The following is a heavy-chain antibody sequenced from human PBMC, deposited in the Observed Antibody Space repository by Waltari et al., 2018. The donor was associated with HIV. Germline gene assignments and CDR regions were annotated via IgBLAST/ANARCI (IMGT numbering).Heavy chain of an antibody. CDR2: IWYDGSNE. CDR3: AKVGSSGPLDH. J-gene: IGHJ4*02. D-gene: IGHD6-19*01. CDR1: GFTFSSFA. V-gene: IGHV3-33*08. Sequence: QVHLVESGGGVVQPGRSLRLSCVASGFTFSSFAMHWVRQTPGKGLVWVAGIWYDGSNENYADSVKGRFTISRDNSMDTLYLEMMSLRADDTAKYYCAKVGSSGPLDHWGQGTLVTVSP.